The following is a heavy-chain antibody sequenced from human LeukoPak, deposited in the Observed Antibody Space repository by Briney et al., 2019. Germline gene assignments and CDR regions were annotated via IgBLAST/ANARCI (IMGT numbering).Heavy chain of an antibody. CDR3: ATLGAYYGGCFDY. D-gene: IGHD4-23*01. CDR1: GFTFSSYA. J-gene: IGHJ4*02. Sequence: GGSLRLSCAASGFTFSSYAMSWVRQAPGKGLEWVSAISGSGGSTYYADSVKGRFTISRDNSKNTLYLQMNSLRAEDTAVYYCATLGAYYGGCFDYWGQGTLVTVAS. CDR2: ISGSGGST. V-gene: IGHV3-23*01.